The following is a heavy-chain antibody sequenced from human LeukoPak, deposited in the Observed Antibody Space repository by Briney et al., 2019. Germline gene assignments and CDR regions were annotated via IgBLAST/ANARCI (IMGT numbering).Heavy chain of an antibody. V-gene: IGHV3-74*01. D-gene: IGHD1-26*01. CDR2: INSDGSRT. CDR3: ATPRGSGSYLAFDY. J-gene: IGHJ4*02. Sequence: GGSLRHTCAASGFTLSSYWLHWVRQAPGKGLVCVSRINSDGSRTSYADSVKGRFTISRDNAKNTLYLQMNSLRAEDTAVYYCATPRGSGSYLAFDYWGQGTLVTVSS. CDR1: GFTLSSYW.